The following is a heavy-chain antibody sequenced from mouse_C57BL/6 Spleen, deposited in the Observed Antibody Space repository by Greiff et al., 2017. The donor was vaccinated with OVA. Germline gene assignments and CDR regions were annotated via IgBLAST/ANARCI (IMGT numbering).Heavy chain of an antibody. D-gene: IGHD2-4*01. Sequence: QVQLQQPGAELVRPGSSVKLSCKASGYTFTSYWMDWVKQRPGQGLEWIGNIYPSDSETHYNQKFKDKATVTVDKSSSTAYMQLSSLTSEDSAVYYCERYDYLLAYWGQGTLVTVSA. V-gene: IGHV1-61*01. CDR1: GYTFTSYW. J-gene: IGHJ3*01. CDR3: ERYDYLLAY. CDR2: IYPSDSET.